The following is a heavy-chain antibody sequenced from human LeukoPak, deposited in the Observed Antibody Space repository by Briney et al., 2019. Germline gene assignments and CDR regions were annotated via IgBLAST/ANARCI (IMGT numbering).Heavy chain of an antibody. CDR1: GFSLSTSGVG. J-gene: IGHJ4*02. CDR3: AHIGLWDDYFDY. V-gene: IGHV2-5*02. CDR2: IYWDDDK. Sequence: SGPTLGKPTQTLTLTCTFSGFSLSTSGVGVGWIRQPPGKALEWLALIYWDDDKRYSPSLKSTLTITKDTSKNQVVLTMTNMDPVDTATYYCAHIGLWDDYFDYWGQGTLVTVSS. D-gene: IGHD3-16*01.